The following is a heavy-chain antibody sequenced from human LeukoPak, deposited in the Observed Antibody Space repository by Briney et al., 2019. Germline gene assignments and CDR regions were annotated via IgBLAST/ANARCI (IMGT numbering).Heavy chain of an antibody. CDR1: GFTFSSYS. J-gene: IGHJ6*02. CDR3: ARASGIAAAGYYYSGIDV. Sequence: GGSLRLSCTASGFTFSSYSMNWVRQAPGEGLEWLSFISTSSTTTYYADSVKGRFTISRDNSKNTLYLQMNSLRAEDTAVYYCARASGIAAAGYYYSGIDVWGQGTTVTVSS. CDR2: ISTSSTTT. D-gene: IGHD6-13*01. V-gene: IGHV3-48*01.